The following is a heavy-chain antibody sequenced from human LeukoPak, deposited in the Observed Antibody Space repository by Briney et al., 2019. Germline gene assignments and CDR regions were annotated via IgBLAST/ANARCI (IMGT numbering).Heavy chain of an antibody. CDR3: ARDLSHNYYDSSGF. V-gene: IGHV3-7*01. D-gene: IGHD3-22*01. CDR2: IKQDGSMK. Sequence: GGSLRLSCAASGFSFSTYWMSWVRQAPGKGLEWVANIKQDGSMKGYVDSVKGRFTISRDNAKNSLYLQMNSLRAEDTAVYYCARDLSHNYYDSSGFWGQGTLVTVPS. J-gene: IGHJ4*02. CDR1: GFSFSTYW.